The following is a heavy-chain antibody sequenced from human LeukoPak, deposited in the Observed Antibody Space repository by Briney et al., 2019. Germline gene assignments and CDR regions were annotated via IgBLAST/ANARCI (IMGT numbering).Heavy chain of an antibody. CDR1: GGSFSGYY. V-gene: IGHV4-34*01. Sequence: SETLSLTCAVYGGSFSGYYWSWIRQPPGKGLEWIGEINHSGSTNYNPSLKSRVTISVDTSKNQFSLKLSSVTAADTAVYYCAGRLRYFDWLLPEYYFDYWGQGTLVTVSS. CDR3: AGRLRYFDWLLPEYYFDY. CDR2: INHSGST. D-gene: IGHD3-9*01. J-gene: IGHJ4*02.